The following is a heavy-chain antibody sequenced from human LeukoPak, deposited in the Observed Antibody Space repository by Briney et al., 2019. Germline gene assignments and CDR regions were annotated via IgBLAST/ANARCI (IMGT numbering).Heavy chain of an antibody. CDR2: IYSSGST. CDR1: GGSISSYY. D-gene: IGHD5-18*01. CDR3: ARGYGYYFES. Sequence: SGTLSLTCTVSGGSISSYYWDWIRQPPGKGLEWIGYIYSSGSTNYNPSLKSRVAISVDTSRNQFSLKLSSVTTADTAVYYCARGYGYYFESWGQGTLVTVSS. V-gene: IGHV4-59*03. J-gene: IGHJ4*02.